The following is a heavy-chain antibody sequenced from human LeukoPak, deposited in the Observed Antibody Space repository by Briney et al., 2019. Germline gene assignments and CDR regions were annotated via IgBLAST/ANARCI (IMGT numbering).Heavy chain of an antibody. CDR3: ARGATTTRFGRFDP. D-gene: IGHD4-17*01. V-gene: IGHV3-21*01. J-gene: IGHJ5*02. CDR1: GFSFITYS. CDR2: ISSSSDYI. Sequence: PGGSLRLSCAASGFSFITYSMSWVRQAPGKGLEWVSSISSSSDYIYYADSMKGRFTISRDNAKKSLYLQMNSLRAEDTAVYYCARGATTTRFGRFDPWGQGTLVTVSS.